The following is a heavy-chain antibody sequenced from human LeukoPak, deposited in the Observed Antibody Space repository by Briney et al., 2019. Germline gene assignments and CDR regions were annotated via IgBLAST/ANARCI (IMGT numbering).Heavy chain of an antibody. CDR1: GFTFSSYA. J-gene: IGHJ4*02. CDR2: ISGSGGST. CDR3: ARYWSSWSADY. V-gene: IGHV3-23*01. D-gene: IGHD6-13*01. Sequence: GGSLRLSCAASGFTFSSYAMSWVRQAPGKELEWVSAISGSGGSTYYADSVKGRFTISRDNSKNTLYLQMNSLRAEDTAVYYYARYWSSWSADYWGQGTLVTVSS.